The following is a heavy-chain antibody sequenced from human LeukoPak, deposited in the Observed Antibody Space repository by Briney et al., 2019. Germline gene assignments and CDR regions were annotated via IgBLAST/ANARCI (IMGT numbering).Heavy chain of an antibody. CDR1: GFTFSSNA. J-gene: IGHJ4*02. D-gene: IGHD3-16*01. CDR2: ISKDGNSK. Sequence: PGGSLRLSCAASGFTFSSNAMHWVRQAPGEGLEWVAVISKDGNSKYYADSVKGRFTISRDNSKNTLYLQMNSLRDEDTAVYYCARNPLGEYYFDYWGQGTLVTVSS. CDR3: ARNPLGEYYFDY. V-gene: IGHV3-30-3*01.